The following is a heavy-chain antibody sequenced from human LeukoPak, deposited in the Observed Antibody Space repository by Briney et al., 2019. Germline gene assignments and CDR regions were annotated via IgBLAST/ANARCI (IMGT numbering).Heavy chain of an antibody. J-gene: IGHJ4*02. CDR1: GYTFTGYY. D-gene: IGHD1-1*01. Sequence: GASVKVSCKASGYTFTGYYLHWVRQAPGQGLEWMGWINPDSGGTNYAQKFQGRVTMTRDTSISTAYMELSRLRLDDTAVYYCARVRNSVGDYWGQGTLVTVSS. CDR2: INPDSGGT. V-gene: IGHV1-2*02. CDR3: ARVRNSVGDY.